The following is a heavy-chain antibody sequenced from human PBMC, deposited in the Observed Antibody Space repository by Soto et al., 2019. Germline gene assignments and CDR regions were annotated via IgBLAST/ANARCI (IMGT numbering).Heavy chain of an antibody. J-gene: IGHJ6*02. Sequence: SGPTLVKPTQTLTLTCTFSGFSLSTSGVGVGWIRQPPGKALEWLALIYWNDDKRYSPSLKGRLTITKDTSKNQVVLTMTNMDPVDTATYYCAHRRGYDFWSGYPTLYGMDVWGQGTTVTVSS. V-gene: IGHV2-5*01. CDR2: IYWNDDK. D-gene: IGHD3-3*01. CDR3: AHRRGYDFWSGYPTLYGMDV. CDR1: GFSLSTSGVG.